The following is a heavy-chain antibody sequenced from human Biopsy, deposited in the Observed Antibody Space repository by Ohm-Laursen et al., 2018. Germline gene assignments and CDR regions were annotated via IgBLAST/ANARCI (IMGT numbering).Heavy chain of an antibody. J-gene: IGHJ6*02. CDR3: ARIPILVVPAAIVYRHRRHLQGLDV. CDR2: NDWDDAK. D-gene: IGHD2-2*02. CDR1: GFSLNTRGMS. Sequence: TQTLTLTCTLSGFSLNTRGMSVTWILQTPGKALEWLARNDWDDAKFYSESLKTSLTISKGTSENHVVLTLSDVAPVDTTTYYCARIPILVVPAAIVYRHRRHLQGLDVWGQGTTVIVSS. V-gene: IGHV2-70*16.